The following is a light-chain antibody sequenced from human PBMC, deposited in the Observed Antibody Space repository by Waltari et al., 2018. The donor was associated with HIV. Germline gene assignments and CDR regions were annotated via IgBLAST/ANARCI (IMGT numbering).Light chain of an antibody. Sequence: DIQLTQSPSFLSASVGDRATITCRASQDINYYLAWYQQKPGKAPKVLIYSAFTLQSGVPSRFSGSGSGTEVTLTSSSLQPEDFATYYCQQFKSYPLTFGGGTKVEIK. CDR3: QQFKSYPLT. CDR1: QDINYY. J-gene: IGKJ4*01. V-gene: IGKV1-9*01. CDR2: SAF.